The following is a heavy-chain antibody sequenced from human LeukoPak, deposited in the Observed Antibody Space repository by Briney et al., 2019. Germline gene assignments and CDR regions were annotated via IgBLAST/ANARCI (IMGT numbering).Heavy chain of an antibody. CDR2: ISSSSSYI. CDR1: GFTFSSYS. J-gene: IGHJ4*02. CDR3: ARDSVSPEMATIFPFDY. V-gene: IGHV3-21*01. D-gene: IGHD5-24*01. Sequence: PGGSLRLSYAASGFTFSSYSMNWVRQAPGKGLEWVSSISSSSSYIYYADSVKGRFTISRDNAKNSLYLQMNSLRAEDTAVYYCARDSVSPEMATIFPFDYWGQGTLVTVSS.